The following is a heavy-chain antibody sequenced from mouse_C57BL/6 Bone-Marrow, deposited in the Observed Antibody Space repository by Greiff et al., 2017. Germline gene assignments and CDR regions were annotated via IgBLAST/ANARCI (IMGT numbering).Heavy chain of an antibody. CDR2: IYPGGGDT. Sequence: VQLQQSGPELVKPGASVKISCTASGYAFSSSWMNWVRQRPGKGLEWIGRIYPGGGDTNYNGKFKGKATLTADNYFSTAYMELSSLTSEDSAVYFCARKGYGNSFAYWGQGTLVTVSA. CDR1: GYAFSSSW. J-gene: IGHJ3*01. CDR3: ARKGYGNSFAY. D-gene: IGHD2-1*01. V-gene: IGHV1-82*01.